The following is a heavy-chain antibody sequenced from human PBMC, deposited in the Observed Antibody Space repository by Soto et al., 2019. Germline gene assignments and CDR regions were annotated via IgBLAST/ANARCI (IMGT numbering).Heavy chain of an antibody. J-gene: IGHJ5*02. D-gene: IGHD3-9*01. CDR3: ASHLKKEDILTGPA. Sequence: PGESLKISCKGSGYSFTSYWISWVRQMPGKGLEWMGRIDPSDSYTNYSPSFQGHVTISADKSISTAYLQWSSLKASDTAMYYCASHLKKEDILTGPAWGQGTLVTVSS. V-gene: IGHV5-10-1*01. CDR1: GYSFTSYW. CDR2: IDPSDSYT.